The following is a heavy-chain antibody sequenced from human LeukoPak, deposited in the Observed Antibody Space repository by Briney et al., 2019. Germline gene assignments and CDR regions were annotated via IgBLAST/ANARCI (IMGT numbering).Heavy chain of an antibody. CDR1: GFTFSSYA. CDR2: ISYDGSNK. V-gene: IGHV3-30-3*01. CDR3: AREEHYDFWSGYYYYYGMDV. Sequence: GRSLRLSCAASGFTFSSYAMHWVRQAPGKGLEWVAVISYDGSNKYYADSVKGRSTISRDNSKNSLYLQMNSLRAEDTAVYYCAREEHYDFWSGYYYYYGMDVWGQGTTVTVSS. D-gene: IGHD3-3*01. J-gene: IGHJ6*02.